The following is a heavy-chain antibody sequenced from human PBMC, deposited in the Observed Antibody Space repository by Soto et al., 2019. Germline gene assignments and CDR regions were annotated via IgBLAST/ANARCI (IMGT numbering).Heavy chain of an antibody. J-gene: IGHJ4*02. CDR1: GYSFTGYY. CDR2: INPDSGAT. Sequence: HEHLVQSGAEVKRPGASLKVSCKASGYSFTGYYIHWVRQAPGQGLEWMGWINPDSGATNYAQNSQGRVTLTSDTSISTASMDLTSLTSDDTAVYYCARGDYGTGGYPFPYFDYGGQVTLVIVSS. V-gene: IGHV1-2*02. D-gene: IGHD2-8*02. CDR3: ARGDYGTGGYPFPYFDY.